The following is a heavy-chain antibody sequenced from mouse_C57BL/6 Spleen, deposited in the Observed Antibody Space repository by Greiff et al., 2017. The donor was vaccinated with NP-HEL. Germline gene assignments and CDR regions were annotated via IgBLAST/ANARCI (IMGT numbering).Heavy chain of an antibody. CDR2: IYPGSGST. V-gene: IGHV1-55*01. CDR3: AREGSHYYGSTSCAY. Sequence: QVQLQQSGAELVKPGASVKMSCKASGYTFTSYWITWVKQRPGQGLEWIGDIYPGSGSTNYNEKFKSKATLTVDTSSSTAYMQLSSLTSEDSAVYYCAREGSHYYGSTSCAYWGQGTLVTVSA. D-gene: IGHD1-1*01. CDR1: GYTFTSYW. J-gene: IGHJ3*01.